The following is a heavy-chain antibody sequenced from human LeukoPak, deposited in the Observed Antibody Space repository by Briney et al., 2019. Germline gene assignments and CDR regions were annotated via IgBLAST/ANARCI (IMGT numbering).Heavy chain of an antibody. D-gene: IGHD5-18*01. Sequence: AGSLRLSCAASGCTVSSNYRSWVRQAPGKGLEWVSVIYTGGSTFYADSVRGRFTISRDNSKNTLYLQMNSLRAEDTAVYYCARDKAPGLWYVGDVWGKGTTVTVSS. CDR2: IYTGGST. J-gene: IGHJ6*04. CDR1: GCTVSSNY. V-gene: IGHV3-53*01. CDR3: ARDKAPGLWYVGDV.